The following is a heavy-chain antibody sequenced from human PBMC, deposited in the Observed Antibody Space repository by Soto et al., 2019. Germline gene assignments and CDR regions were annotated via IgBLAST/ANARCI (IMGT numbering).Heavy chain of an antibody. V-gene: IGHV3-30*18. Sequence: VQLVESGGGVVQPGRSLRLSCAASGFTFSDYAMHRVRQAPGKGLEWVAVVSHDGRNTHYADSVKGRFTISRDSSKNTVSLVMTSLRAEDTAVYYCAKGGRQWLVTSDFNYWGQGALVTVSS. CDR1: GFTFSDYA. CDR2: VSHDGRNT. J-gene: IGHJ4*02. CDR3: AKGGRQWLVTSDFNY. D-gene: IGHD6-19*01.